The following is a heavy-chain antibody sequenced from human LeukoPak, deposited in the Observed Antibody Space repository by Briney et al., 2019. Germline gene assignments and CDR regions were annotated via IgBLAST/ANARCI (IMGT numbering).Heavy chain of an antibody. D-gene: IGHD6-19*01. J-gene: IGHJ4*02. CDR1: GGSISSYY. CDR3: ARGRLGSGWPRYFDY. CDR2: IYYSGST. V-gene: IGHV4-59*12. Sequence: PSETLSLTCTVSGGSISSYYWSWIRQPPGKGLEWIGYIYYSGSTNYNPSLKSRVTISVDTSKNQFSLKLSSVTAADTAVYYCARGRLGSGWPRYFDYWGQGTLVTVSS.